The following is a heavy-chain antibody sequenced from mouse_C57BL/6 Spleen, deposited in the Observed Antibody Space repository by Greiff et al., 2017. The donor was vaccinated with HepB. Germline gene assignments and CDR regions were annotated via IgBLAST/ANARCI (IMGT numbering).Heavy chain of an antibody. CDR2: INPSTGGT. CDR1: GYSFTGYY. CDR3: ARDYYSILRGYFDV. Sequence: VQLKESGPELVKPGASVKISCKASGYSFTGYYMNWVKQSPEKSLEWIGEINPSTGGTTYNQKFKAKATLTVDKSSSTAYMQLKSLTSEDSAVYYCARDYYSILRGYFDVWGTGTTVTVSS. D-gene: IGHD2-5*01. V-gene: IGHV1-42*01. J-gene: IGHJ1*03.